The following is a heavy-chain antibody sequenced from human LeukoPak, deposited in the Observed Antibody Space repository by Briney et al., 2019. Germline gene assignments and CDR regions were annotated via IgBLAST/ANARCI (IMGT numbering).Heavy chain of an antibody. D-gene: IGHD1-1*01. Sequence: GGSLRLSCAASGFTFSSYGMTCVRQAPGKGLEWVSGISGNADSAHYADSVNGRFTISRDNAKNSLYLQMNSLRAEDTAVYYCARGYWNRIDWGQGTLVTVSS. J-gene: IGHJ4*02. CDR2: ISGNADSA. CDR3: ARGYWNRID. CDR1: GFTFSSYG. V-gene: IGHV3-23*01.